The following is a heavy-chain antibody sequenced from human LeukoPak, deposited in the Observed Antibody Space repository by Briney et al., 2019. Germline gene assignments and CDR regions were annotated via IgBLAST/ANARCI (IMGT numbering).Heavy chain of an antibody. CDR1: GITLSNYG. V-gene: IGHV3-74*01. Sequence: GGSLRLSCAVSGITLSNYGMSWVRQAPGKGLVWVSRINGDGSSTTYADAVKGRFTISRDNAKNTLYLQMSSLRAEDTAVYYCARRGLVPAFDIWGQGTMVTVAS. D-gene: IGHD2-2*01. J-gene: IGHJ3*02. CDR2: INGDGSST. CDR3: ARRGLVPAFDI.